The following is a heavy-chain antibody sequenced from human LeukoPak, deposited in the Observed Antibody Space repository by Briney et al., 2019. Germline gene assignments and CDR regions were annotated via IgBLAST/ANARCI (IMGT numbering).Heavy chain of an antibody. Sequence: SETLSLTCSVSGDSISSGDYYWSWIRQLPGKSLEWIGYMYFSGRTDFNPSLESRVTISVDTSQNQFSLNLTSVTAADTAVYFCARAPFNYGYKKVLNHYGVDVWGQGTAVTVSS. CDR2: MYFSGRT. V-gene: IGHV4-31*03. CDR1: GDSISSGDYY. D-gene: IGHD5-24*01. CDR3: ARAPFNYGYKKVLNHYGVDV. J-gene: IGHJ6*02.